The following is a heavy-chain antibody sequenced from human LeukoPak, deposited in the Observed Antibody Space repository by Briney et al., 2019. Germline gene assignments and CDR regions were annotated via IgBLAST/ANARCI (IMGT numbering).Heavy chain of an antibody. CDR1: GFTFSTSG. D-gene: IGHD6-13*01. CDR2: ISYDGSTK. V-gene: IGHV3-30*18. CDR3: TKDLQAAAAPSGY. J-gene: IGHJ4*02. Sequence: PGGSLRLSCAASGFTFSTSGMHWVRQAPGKGLEWVAVISYDGSTKYYADSVKGRFIISRDNSKNTLYLQMNSLRAEDTAVYYCTKDLQAAAAPSGYWGQGTLVTVS.